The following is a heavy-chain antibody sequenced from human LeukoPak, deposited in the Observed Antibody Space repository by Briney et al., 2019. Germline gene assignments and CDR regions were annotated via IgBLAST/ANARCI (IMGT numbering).Heavy chain of an antibody. CDR2: IIPILGIA. J-gene: IGHJ4*02. V-gene: IGHV1-69*04. CDR1: GYTFTSYG. D-gene: IGHD2-2*01. Sequence: ASVKVSCKASGYTFTSYGISWVRQAPGQGLEWMGRIIPILGIANYAQKFQGRVTITADKSTSTAYMELSSLRSEDTAVNYCARDLKYQLLSAYYFDYWGQGTLVTVSS. CDR3: ARDLKYQLLSAYYFDY.